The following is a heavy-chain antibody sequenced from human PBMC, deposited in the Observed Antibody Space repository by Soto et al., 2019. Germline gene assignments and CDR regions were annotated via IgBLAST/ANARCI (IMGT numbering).Heavy chain of an antibody. D-gene: IGHD6-19*01. CDR1: GYTLTELS. Sequence: ASVKVSCKVSGYTLTELSMHWVRQAPGKGLEWMGGFDPEDGETIYAQKFQGRVTMTEDTSTDTAYMELSSLRSEDTAVYYCATVAAYYYGMDVWGQGTTVTVSS. CDR2: FDPEDGET. CDR3: ATVAAYYYGMDV. V-gene: IGHV1-24*01. J-gene: IGHJ6*02.